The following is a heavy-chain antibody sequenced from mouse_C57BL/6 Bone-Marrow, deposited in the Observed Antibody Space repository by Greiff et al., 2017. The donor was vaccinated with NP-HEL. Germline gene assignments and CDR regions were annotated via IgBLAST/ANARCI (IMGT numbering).Heavy chain of an antibody. D-gene: IGHD1-1*01. CDR2: IYPGNSDT. J-gene: IGHJ4*01. V-gene: IGHV1-5*01. CDR1: GYTFTSYW. CDR3: TGYYGGAMDY. Sequence: VQLQQSGTVLARPGASVKMSCKTSGYTFTSYWMHWVKQRPGQGLEWIGAIYPGNSDTSYNQKFKGKAKLSAVTSASTADMELSSLTNEDSAVYYGTGYYGGAMDYWGQGTSVTVSS.